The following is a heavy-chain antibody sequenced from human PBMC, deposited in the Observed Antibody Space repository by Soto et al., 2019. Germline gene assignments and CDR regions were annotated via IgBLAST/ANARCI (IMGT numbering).Heavy chain of an antibody. J-gene: IGHJ3*02. Sequence: QVQLQESGPGLVKPSETLSLTCTVSGGSISSYYWSWIRQPPGKGLEWIGYIYYSGGTNYNPSLKSRVTISVDTSKNQFSLKLSSVTAADTAVYYCAKNYGNAFDIWGQGTMVTVSS. D-gene: IGHD3-10*01. CDR2: IYYSGGT. CDR3: AKNYGNAFDI. CDR1: GGSISSYY. V-gene: IGHV4-59*01.